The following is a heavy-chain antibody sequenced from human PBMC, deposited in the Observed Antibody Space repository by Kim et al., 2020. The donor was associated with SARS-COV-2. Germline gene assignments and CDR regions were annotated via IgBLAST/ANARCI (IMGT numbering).Heavy chain of an antibody. CDR2: IYYSGST. Sequence: SETLSLTCTVSGGSISSYYWSWIRQPPGKGLEWIGYIYYSGSTNYNPSLKSRVTISVDTSKNQFSLKLSSVTAADTAVYYCARTHHSSSWYPRGYYYYYMDVWGKGTTVTVSS. D-gene: IGHD6-13*01. CDR3: ARTHHSSSWYPRGYYYYYMDV. CDR1: GGSISSYY. J-gene: IGHJ6*03. V-gene: IGHV4-59*01.